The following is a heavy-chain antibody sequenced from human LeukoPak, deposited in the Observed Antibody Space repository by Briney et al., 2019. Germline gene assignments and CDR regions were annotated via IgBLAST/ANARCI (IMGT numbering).Heavy chain of an antibody. CDR2: IYHSGST. J-gene: IGHJ5*02. D-gene: IGHD3-10*01. V-gene: IGHV4-59*01. CDR1: GGSISSYY. Sequence: PSETLSLTCTVSGGSISSYYWSWIRQPPGKGLEWIGGIYHSGSTYYNPSLKSRVTISLDTSKNQFSLKLSSVTAADTAVYSCARGSVRGEFDPWGQGTLVTVSS. CDR3: ARGSVRGEFDP.